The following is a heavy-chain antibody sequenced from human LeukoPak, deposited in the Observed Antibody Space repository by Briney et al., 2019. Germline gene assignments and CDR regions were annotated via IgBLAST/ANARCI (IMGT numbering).Heavy chain of an antibody. CDR1: GGSFSGYY. V-gene: IGHV4-34*01. D-gene: IGHD6-19*01. Sequence: SETLSLTCAVYGGSFSGYYWSWIRQPPGKGLEWIGEINHSGSTNYNPSLKSRVTISVDTSKNQFSLKLSSVTAADTAVYYCAATGRQWLVRDYWGQGTLVTVSS. CDR3: AATGRQWLVRDY. CDR2: INHSGST. J-gene: IGHJ4*02.